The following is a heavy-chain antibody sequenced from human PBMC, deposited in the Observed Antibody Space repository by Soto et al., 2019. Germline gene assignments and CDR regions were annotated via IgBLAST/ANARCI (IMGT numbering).Heavy chain of an antibody. CDR1: GGSISSGGYY. CDR2: IYYSGST. Sequence: SETLSLTCTVSGGSISSGGYYWSWIRQHPGKGLEWIGYIYYSGSTYYNPSLKSRVTISVDTSKNQFSLKLSSVTAADTAVYYCARDRIDSSGYSYYYYGMDVWGQGTTVTVSS. J-gene: IGHJ6*02. D-gene: IGHD3-22*01. CDR3: ARDRIDSSGYSYYYYGMDV. V-gene: IGHV4-31*03.